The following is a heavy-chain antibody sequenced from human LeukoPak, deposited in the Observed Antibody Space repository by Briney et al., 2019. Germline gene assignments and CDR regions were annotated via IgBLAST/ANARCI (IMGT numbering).Heavy chain of an antibody. CDR2: ISRSTTYI. D-gene: IGHD6-19*01. CDR1: GFTFSSYN. Sequence: GGSLRLSCAASGFTFSSYNMNWVRQAPGKGLEWVPSISRSTTYIYYADSLKGRFTISRDNSKNTLDLQMNSLRAEDTAVYYCAKSGRGWYFVDYWGQGTLVTVSS. CDR3: AKSGRGWYFVDY. V-gene: IGHV3-21*04. J-gene: IGHJ4*02.